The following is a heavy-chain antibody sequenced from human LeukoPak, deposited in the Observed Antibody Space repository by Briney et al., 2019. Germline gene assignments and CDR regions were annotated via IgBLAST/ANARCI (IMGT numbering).Heavy chain of an antibody. D-gene: IGHD2-8*01. J-gene: IGHJ4*02. CDR1: VGSISSYY. CDR3: AREDCTNGVCYVGY. CDR2: IYYSGST. Sequence: PSETLSLTCTVSVGSISSYYWSWIRQPPWKGLEWIGCIYYSGSTNYNPSLKSRVTISVDTSKNQFSLKLSSVTAADTAVYYCAREDCTNGVCYVGYWGQGTLVTVSS. V-gene: IGHV4-59*01.